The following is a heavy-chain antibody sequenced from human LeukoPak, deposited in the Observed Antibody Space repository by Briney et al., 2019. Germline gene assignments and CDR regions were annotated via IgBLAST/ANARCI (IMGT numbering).Heavy chain of an antibody. J-gene: IGHJ4*02. D-gene: IGHD6-13*01. CDR3: ARGAVIQYSSSWYSHLFSDF. CDR2: ISVSGGST. Sequence: PGGSLRLSCAASGFTFSTYAMSWVRQAPGKGLEWASTISVSGGSTYYADSVKGRFTISRDNSKNTLYLQVDSLRAEDTAVYYCARGAVIQYSSSWYSHLFSDFWGQGTLVTVSS. V-gene: IGHV3-23*01. CDR1: GFTFSTYA.